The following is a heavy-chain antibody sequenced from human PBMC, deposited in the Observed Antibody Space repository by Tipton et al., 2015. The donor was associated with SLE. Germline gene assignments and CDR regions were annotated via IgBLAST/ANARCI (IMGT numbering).Heavy chain of an antibody. V-gene: IGHV5-51*07. CDR3: ARLDYYDSSGYSYHDAFDI. CDR2: IYPGDSDT. Sequence: VQLVQSGAEVKKPGESLKISCKGSGYSFTSYWIGWVHQMPGKGLEWMGIIYPGDSDTRYSPSFQGQVTISADKSISTAYLQWSSLKASDTAMYYCARLDYYDSSGYSYHDAFDIWGQGTMVTVSS. CDR1: GYSFTSYW. D-gene: IGHD3-22*01. J-gene: IGHJ3*02.